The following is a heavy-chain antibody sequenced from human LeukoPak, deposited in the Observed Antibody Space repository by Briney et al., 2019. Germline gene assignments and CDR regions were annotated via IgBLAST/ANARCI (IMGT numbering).Heavy chain of an antibody. CDR1: GFTFSTYR. J-gene: IGHJ4*02. CDR3: ARHPERGYGYTSY. D-gene: IGHD5-18*01. CDR2: ISSSSSYI. Sequence: TAGGSLRLSCAASGFTFSTYRMTWVRQAPGKGLEWVSSISSSSSYIYYADSVKGRFTISRDNAKNSLYLQMNSLGAEDTAVYYCARHPERGYGYTSYWGQGTLVTVSS. V-gene: IGHV3-21*01.